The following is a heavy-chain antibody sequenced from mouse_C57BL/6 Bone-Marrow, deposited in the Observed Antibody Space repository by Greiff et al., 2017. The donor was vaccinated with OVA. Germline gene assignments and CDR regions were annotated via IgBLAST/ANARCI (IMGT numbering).Heavy chain of an antibody. CDR1: GYSITSGYY. CDR2: ISYAGSN. J-gene: IGHJ2*01. CDR3: ARVDWAFDY. D-gene: IGHD4-1*01. Sequence: EVKLMESGPGLVKPSQSLSLTCSVTGYSITSGYYWNWIRQFPGNKLEWMGYISYAGSNNYNPSLKNRISITRDTSKNQVFLKLNSVTTEDTATYYCARVDWAFDYWGQGTTLTVSS. V-gene: IGHV3-6*01.